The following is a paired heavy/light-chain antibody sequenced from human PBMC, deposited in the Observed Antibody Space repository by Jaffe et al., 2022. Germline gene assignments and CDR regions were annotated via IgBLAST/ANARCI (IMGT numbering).Light chain of an antibody. CDR3: QQYHSSPIT. J-gene: IGKJ4*01. CDR2: WAS. CDR1: QSVLYSSNNNNY. Sequence: DIVVTQSPDSLAVSLGERATINCKSSQSVLYSSNNNNYLAWYQQKPGQPPKLLIYWASTRESGVPDRFSGSGSGTDFTLTISSLQAEDVAVYYCQQYHSSPITFGGGTKVEIK. V-gene: IGKV4-1*01.
Heavy chain of an antibody. Sequence: EVQLVESGGGLVQPGRSLRLSCTASGFTLGDYAMSWFRQAPGKGLEWVGFIRNKALGGTTEYAASVKGRFTISREDSKSIAYLEMNSLKSEDTAVYYCARAREGGAWFYGYWGQGTLVTVSS. CDR2: IRNKALGGTT. CDR1: GFTLGDYA. D-gene: IGHD6-19*01. J-gene: IGHJ4*02. V-gene: IGHV3-49*03. CDR3: ARAREGGAWFYGY.